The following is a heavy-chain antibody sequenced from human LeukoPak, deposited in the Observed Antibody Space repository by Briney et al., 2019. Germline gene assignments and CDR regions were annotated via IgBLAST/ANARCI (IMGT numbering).Heavy chain of an antibody. V-gene: IGHV6-1*01. D-gene: IGHD3-10*01. J-gene: IGHJ5*02. Sequence: SQTLSLTCASSGDSVSSNSAACNWIRQSPSRGLEWLGRTYYRSKWYNDYAVSVKSRITINPDTSKNQFSLQLNSVTPEDTAVYYCARVASGSGVNWFDPWGQGTLVTVSS. CDR3: ARVASGSGVNWFDP. CDR2: TYYRSKWYN. CDR1: GDSVSSNSAA.